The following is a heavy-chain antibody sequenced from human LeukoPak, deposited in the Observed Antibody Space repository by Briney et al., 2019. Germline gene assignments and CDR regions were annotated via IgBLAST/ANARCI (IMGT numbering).Heavy chain of an antibody. J-gene: IGHJ4*02. CDR1: GYTFLRYP. V-gene: IGHV1-3*01. CDR3: ARDNRIDSTSPDY. D-gene: IGHD2/OR15-2a*01. Sequence: APVTVSSMGCGYTFLRYPWHRLGPPPGKGLDGMGGISVTSGKKKYAQKFQGRVTMTTDTSTSTAYMEVRNLRSDDTAVYYCARDNRIDSTSPDYWGQGTLVTVSS. CDR2: ISVTSGKK.